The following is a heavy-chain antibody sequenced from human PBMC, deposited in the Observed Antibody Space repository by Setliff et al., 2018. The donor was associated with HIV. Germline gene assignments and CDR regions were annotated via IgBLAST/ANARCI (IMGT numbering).Heavy chain of an antibody. J-gene: IGHJ3*02. CDR1: GGSISSSSYY. V-gene: IGHV4-39*01. CDR2: IYYSGST. D-gene: IGHD6-6*01. CDR3: ARSAARPLFGAFDI. Sequence: SETLSLTCTVSGGSISSSSYYWGWIRQPPGKGLEWIGSIYYSGSTYYNPSLKSRVTISVDTSKNQFSLKLSSVTAADTAVYYCARSAARPLFGAFDIWGQGTRVTVSS.